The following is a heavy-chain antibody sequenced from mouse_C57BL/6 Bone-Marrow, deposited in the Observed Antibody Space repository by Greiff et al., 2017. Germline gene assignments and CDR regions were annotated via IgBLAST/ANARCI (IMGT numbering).Heavy chain of an antibody. D-gene: IGHD3-2*02. Sequence: EVKLQESGPGLVKPSQSLSLTCSVTGYSITSGYYWNWIRQFPGNKLEWMGYISYDGSNNYNPSLKNRISITRDTSKNQFFLKLNSVTTEDTATYYCARVGTAQTYYAMDYWGQGTSVTVSS. CDR1: GYSITSGYY. CDR3: ARVGTAQTYYAMDY. CDR2: ISYDGSN. V-gene: IGHV3-6*01. J-gene: IGHJ4*01.